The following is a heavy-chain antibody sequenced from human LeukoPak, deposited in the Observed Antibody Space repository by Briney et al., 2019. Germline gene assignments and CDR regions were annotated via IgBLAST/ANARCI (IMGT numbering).Heavy chain of an antibody. CDR1: GYTFTGYY. Sequence: ASVKVSCKASGYTFTGYYMHWVRQAPGQGLEWMGGINPNSGGTNYAQKFQGRVTMTRDTSISTAYMELSRLRSDDTAVYYCARGPFAAAALVEDYWGQGTLVTVSS. V-gene: IGHV1-2*02. CDR2: INPNSGGT. CDR3: ARGPFAAAALVEDY. D-gene: IGHD6-13*01. J-gene: IGHJ4*02.